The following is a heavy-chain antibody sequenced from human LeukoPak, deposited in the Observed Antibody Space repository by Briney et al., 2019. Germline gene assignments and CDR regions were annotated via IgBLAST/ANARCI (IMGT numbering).Heavy chain of an antibody. V-gene: IGHV3-11*05. Sequence: GGSLRLSCVASGFTFSIYTMSWVRQAPGKGLAWVSYISSSSHYTNYEASVRGRFIISRDNSRDSLYLQMNSLRVEDTAIYYCVTETTEGAKDYWGQGTLVTVSS. CDR1: GFTFSIYT. CDR3: VTETTEGAKDY. D-gene: IGHD1-14*01. J-gene: IGHJ4*02. CDR2: ISSSSHYT.